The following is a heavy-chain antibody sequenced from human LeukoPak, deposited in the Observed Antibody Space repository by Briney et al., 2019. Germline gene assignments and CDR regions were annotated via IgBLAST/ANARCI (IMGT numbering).Heavy chain of an antibody. Sequence: GRSLRLSCAASGFTFSDYAMHWVRQAPGKGLEWVAVISSTGSNKYYADSVKGRFTISRDNAKNSLYLQMNSLRAEDTAVYYCARDAHGDYSSDYWGQGTLVTVSS. D-gene: IGHD4-17*01. V-gene: IGHV3-30*07. CDR2: ISSTGSNK. CDR3: ARDAHGDYSSDY. CDR1: GFTFSDYA. J-gene: IGHJ4*02.